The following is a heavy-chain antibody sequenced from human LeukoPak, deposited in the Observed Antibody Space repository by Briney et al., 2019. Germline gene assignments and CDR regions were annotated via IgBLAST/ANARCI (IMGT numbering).Heavy chain of an antibody. J-gene: IGHJ4*02. CDR2: IIPIFGTA. CDR1: GGTFSSYA. D-gene: IGHD3-16*02. CDR3: ARGSGYDYRGGTYYDYVWGSYRYHLFDY. Sequence: ASVKVSCKASGGTFSSYAISWVRQAPGQGLEWMGGIIPIFGTANYAQKFQGRVTITADESTSTAYMELSSLRSEDTAVYYCARGSGYDYRGGTYYDYVWGSYRYHLFDYWGQGTLVTVSS. V-gene: IGHV1-69*13.